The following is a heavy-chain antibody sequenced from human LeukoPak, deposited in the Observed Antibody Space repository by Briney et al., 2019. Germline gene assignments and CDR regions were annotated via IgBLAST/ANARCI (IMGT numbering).Heavy chain of an antibody. V-gene: IGHV3-33*01. J-gene: IGHJ4*02. D-gene: IGHD2-2*01. CDR2: IWYDGSNK. CDR1: GFTFNSYG. Sequence: GGSLRLSCAASGFTFNSYGMHWVRQAPGKGLEWVAVIWYDGSNKYYADSVRGRFTISRDNSKNTLFLQMNSLRAEDTAVYYCARDHCTRTSCYFFSYWGQGTLVTVSS. CDR3: ARDHCTRTSCYFFSY.